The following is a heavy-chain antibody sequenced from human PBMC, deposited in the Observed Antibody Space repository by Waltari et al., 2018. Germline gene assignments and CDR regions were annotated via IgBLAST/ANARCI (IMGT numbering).Heavy chain of an antibody. CDR2: INHSGST. CDR3: ARSPPHYCSGGSCYGYFDY. D-gene: IGHD2-15*01. Sequence: QVQLQQWGAGLLKPSETLSLTCAVYGGSFSGYYWSWIRQPPGKGLEWIGEINHSGSTNSNPSLKSRATISVDTSKNQFSLKLSSVTAADTAVYYCARSPPHYCSGGSCYGYFDYWGQGTLVTVSS. J-gene: IGHJ4*02. V-gene: IGHV4-34*01. CDR1: GGSFSGYY.